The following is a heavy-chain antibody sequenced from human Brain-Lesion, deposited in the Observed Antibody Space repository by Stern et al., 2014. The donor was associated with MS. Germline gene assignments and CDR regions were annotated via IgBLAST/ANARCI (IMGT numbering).Heavy chain of an antibody. D-gene: IGHD1-26*01. CDR2: FDPEDGET. Sequence: VQLVESGAEVKKPGASVKVFCKVSGYTLTELSMHWVRPAPRKGLEWMGGFDPEDGETIYAQKFQGRVTMTEDTSTDTAYMELSSLRSEDTAVYYCATLSPGAGGNYYRHFDYWGQGTLVTVSS. CDR3: ATLSPGAGGNYYRHFDY. V-gene: IGHV1-24*01. J-gene: IGHJ4*02. CDR1: GYTLTELS.